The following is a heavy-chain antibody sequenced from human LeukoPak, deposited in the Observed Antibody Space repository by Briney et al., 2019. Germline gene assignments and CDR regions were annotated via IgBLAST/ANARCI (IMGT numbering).Heavy chain of an antibody. Sequence: ASVKVSCKASGYTFTGYYMHWVRQAPGQGLEWMGWINPNSGGTNYAQKFQGRVTMTRDTSISTAYMELSRLRSDDTAVYYCARHSPREGKQLVVLGWFDPWGQGTLVTVSS. V-gene: IGHV1-2*02. CDR2: INPNSGGT. CDR3: ARHSPREGKQLVVLGWFDP. CDR1: GYTFTGYY. J-gene: IGHJ5*02. D-gene: IGHD6-6*01.